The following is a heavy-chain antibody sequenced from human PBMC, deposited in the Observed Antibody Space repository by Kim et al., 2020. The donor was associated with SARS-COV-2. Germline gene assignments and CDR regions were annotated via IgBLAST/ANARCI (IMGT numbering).Heavy chain of an antibody. CDR3: TREDSSGWD. J-gene: IGHJ4*02. CDR2: GGTT. Sequence: GGTTEYAESVKGRFTSSRDDSKSNAYLQMNSLKIEDTAVYYCTREDSSGWDWGQGTLVTVSP. D-gene: IGHD6-19*01. V-gene: IGHV3-49*02.